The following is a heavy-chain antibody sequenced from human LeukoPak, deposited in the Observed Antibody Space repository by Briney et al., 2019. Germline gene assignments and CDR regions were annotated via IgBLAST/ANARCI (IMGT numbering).Heavy chain of an antibody. CDR3: ARASIASFAQDY. CDR1: GFTFSSYA. J-gene: IGHJ4*02. V-gene: IGHV3-23*01. Sequence: GGSLRLSCAASGFTFSSYAMSWVRQAPGKGLEWVSAISGSGGSTYYADSVKGRFTISRDNSKNSLYLQMNSLRAEDTAVYYCARASIASFAQDYWGQGTLVTVSS. CDR2: ISGSGGST. D-gene: IGHD6-6*01.